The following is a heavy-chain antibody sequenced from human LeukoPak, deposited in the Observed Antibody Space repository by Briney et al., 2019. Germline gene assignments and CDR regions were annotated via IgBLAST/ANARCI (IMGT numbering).Heavy chain of an antibody. V-gene: IGHV4-59*08. D-gene: IGHD3-10*01. CDR3: AMGSGSYRYYFNY. CDR1: GGSISRYY. J-gene: IGHJ4*02. CDR2: INYSGST. Sequence: SETLSLTCTVSGGSISRYYWSWIRQPPGKGLEWIGYINYSGSTDYNPSLKSRVTISVDTSKNQFSLKLSSVTAADTAVYYCAMGSGSYRYYFNYWGQGTLVTVSS.